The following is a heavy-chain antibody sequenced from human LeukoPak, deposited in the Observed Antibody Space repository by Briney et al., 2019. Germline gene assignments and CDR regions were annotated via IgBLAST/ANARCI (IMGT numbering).Heavy chain of an antibody. CDR2: MSSTGNAI. V-gene: IGHV3-48*01. CDR3: ARELGIAAAVTLDY. D-gene: IGHD6-13*01. J-gene: IGHJ4*02. CDR1: GFTVSSNY. Sequence: PGGSLRLSCAASGFTVSSNYMSWVRQAPGKGLEWVSYMSSTGNAIYYADSVRGRFTISRDNAKNSLYLQMNSLRAEDTALYYCARELGIAAAVTLDYWGQGTLVTVPS.